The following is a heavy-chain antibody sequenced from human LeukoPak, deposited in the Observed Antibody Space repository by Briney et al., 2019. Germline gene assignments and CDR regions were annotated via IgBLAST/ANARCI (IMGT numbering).Heavy chain of an antibody. CDR3: ARGYNYGQPPHFDY. Sequence: GASVKVSCNTSGYTFSSYDVIWVRLAPGQGLEWMGWMNPNSGNTGYAQKFQGRVTMTGDTSISTAYMELSSLISDDTAVYYCARGYNYGQPPHFDYWGQGTLVTVSS. CDR1: GYTFSSYD. V-gene: IGHV1-8*01. CDR2: MNPNSGNT. J-gene: IGHJ4*02. D-gene: IGHD5-18*01.